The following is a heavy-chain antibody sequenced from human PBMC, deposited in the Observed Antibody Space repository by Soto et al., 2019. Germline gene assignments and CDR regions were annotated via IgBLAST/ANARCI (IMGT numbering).Heavy chain of an antibody. D-gene: IGHD3-16*01. J-gene: IGHJ5*02. CDR1: GFNYNNND. V-gene: IGHV3-23*01. Sequence: GGSLRLSCVASGFNYNNNDMTWVRQAPGKGPEWVSTISGSGSTYYADSVWGRFTISRDNFNNMLYLQMNSLRAEDTALYYCVKNRGNYDAWGQGTLVTVSS. CDR2: ISGSGST. CDR3: VKNRGNYDA.